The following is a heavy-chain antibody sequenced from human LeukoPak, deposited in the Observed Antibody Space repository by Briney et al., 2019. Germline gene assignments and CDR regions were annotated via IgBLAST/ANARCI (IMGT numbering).Heavy chain of an antibody. V-gene: IGHV3-73*01. CDR1: GFTFSGSA. J-gene: IGHJ4*02. D-gene: IGHD6-19*01. Sequence: GGSLRLSCAASGFTFSGSAMHWVRQASGKGLEWVGRIRSKANSYATAYAASVKGRSTISRDDSKNTAYLQMNSLKTEDTAVYYCTRADSSGQDYWGQGTLVTVSS. CDR2: IRSKANSYAT. CDR3: TRADSSGQDY.